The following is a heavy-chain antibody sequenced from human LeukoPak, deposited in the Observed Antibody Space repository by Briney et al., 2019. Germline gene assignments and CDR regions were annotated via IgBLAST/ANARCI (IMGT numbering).Heavy chain of an antibody. J-gene: IGHJ6*03. D-gene: IGHD3-22*01. CDR1: GFTFSSYA. CDR2: ISYDGSNK. CDR3: ARNLNYDSSGYYPASFYMDV. V-gene: IGHV3-30*04. Sequence: PGGSLRLSCAASGFTFSSYAMHWVRQAPGKGLEWVAVISYDGSNKYYADSVKGRFTISRDNSKNTLYLQMGSLRAEDTAVYYCARNLNYDSSGYYPASFYMDVWGKGTTVTVSS.